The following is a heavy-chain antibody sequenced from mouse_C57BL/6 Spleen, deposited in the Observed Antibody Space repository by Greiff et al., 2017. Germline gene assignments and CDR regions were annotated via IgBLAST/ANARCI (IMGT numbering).Heavy chain of an antibody. V-gene: IGHV1-55*01. Sequence: QVQLQQPGAELVKPGASVKMSCKASGYTFTSYWITWVKQRPGQGLEWIGDIYPGSGSTNYNEKFKSKATLTVDTSSSTAYMQLSSLTSEDSAVYYCARDYGSSYHFDYWGQGTTRTVSS. CDR2: IYPGSGST. D-gene: IGHD1-1*01. J-gene: IGHJ2*01. CDR1: GYTFTSYW. CDR3: ARDYGSSYHFDY.